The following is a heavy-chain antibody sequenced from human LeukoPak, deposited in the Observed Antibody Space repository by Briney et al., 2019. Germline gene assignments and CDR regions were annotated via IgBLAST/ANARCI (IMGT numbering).Heavy chain of an antibody. J-gene: IGHJ6*02. Sequence: SETLSLTCTVSGGSISSSSYCWGWIRQPPGKGLEWIGYIYYSGSTNYNPSLKSRVTISVDTSKNQFSLKLSSVTAADTAVYYCARVVVRGVINYLGGHYGMDVWGQGTTVTVSS. CDR1: GGSISSSSYC. CDR3: ARVVVRGVINYLGGHYGMDV. V-gene: IGHV4-61*05. D-gene: IGHD3-10*01. CDR2: IYYSGST.